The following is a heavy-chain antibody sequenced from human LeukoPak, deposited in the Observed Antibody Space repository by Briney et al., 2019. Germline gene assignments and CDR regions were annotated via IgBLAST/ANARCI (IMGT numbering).Heavy chain of an antibody. CDR1: GGSISNYD. Sequence: TSETLSLTCTVSGGSISNYDWSWIRQPAGKGLEWIGRIYTSGSTNYNPSLKSRVTISVDTSKNQFSLKLSSVTAADTAVYYCARVLSVMADWFDPWGQGTLVTVSS. V-gene: IGHV4-4*07. CDR3: ARVLSVMADWFDP. D-gene: IGHD5-24*01. J-gene: IGHJ5*02. CDR2: IYTSGST.